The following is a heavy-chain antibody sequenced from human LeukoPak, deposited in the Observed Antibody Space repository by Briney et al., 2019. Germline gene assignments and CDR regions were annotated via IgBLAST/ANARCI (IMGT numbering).Heavy chain of an antibody. CDR2: IYYSGST. V-gene: IGHV4-39*01. Sequence: PSETLSLTCTVSGGSISSSSYYWGWIRQPPGKGLEWIGSIYYSGSTYYNPSLKSRVTISVDTSKNQFSLKLSSVTAADTAVYYCARVGYCSGGSCYAGGVYYFDYWGQGTLVTVSS. D-gene: IGHD2-15*01. J-gene: IGHJ4*02. CDR1: GGSISSSSYY. CDR3: ARVGYCSGGSCYAGGVYYFDY.